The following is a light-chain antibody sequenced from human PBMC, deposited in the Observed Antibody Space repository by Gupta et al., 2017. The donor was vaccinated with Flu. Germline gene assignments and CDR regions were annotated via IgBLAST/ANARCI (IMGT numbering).Light chain of an antibody. CDR1: QSVSNN. CDR3: QQYHDWPPVT. Sequence: ETVMTQSPATLSVSPGERATLSCRASQSVSNNVAWYLQKPAQAPRLLIYGASIRATGVPARFSGSGSGTEFTLTISSLQSEDFGIYFCQQYHDWPPVTFGGGTKVDVK. CDR2: GAS. V-gene: IGKV3-15*01. J-gene: IGKJ4*01.